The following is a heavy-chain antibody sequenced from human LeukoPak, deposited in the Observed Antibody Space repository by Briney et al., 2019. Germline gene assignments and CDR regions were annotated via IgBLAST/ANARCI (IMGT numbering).Heavy chain of an antibody. V-gene: IGHV3-21*01. D-gene: IGHD2-15*01. Sequence: GGSLRLSCAAAGFTFSIYSMNWVRQAPGKGLEWVSSIGGSSTSIYHADSVKGRFTISRDNAKNSLYLQMNSLRAEDTAVYYCARDCSGGRCYSGAVDYWGQGTLVTVSS. CDR1: GFTFSIYS. CDR3: ARDCSGGRCYSGAVDY. CDR2: IGGSSTSI. J-gene: IGHJ4*02.